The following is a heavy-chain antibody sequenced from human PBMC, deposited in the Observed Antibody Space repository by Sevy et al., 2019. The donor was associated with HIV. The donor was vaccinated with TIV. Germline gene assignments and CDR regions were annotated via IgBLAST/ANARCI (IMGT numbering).Heavy chain of an antibody. CDR3: ARSFHGVRGDGYGMDV. CDR2: IYYSGST. V-gene: IGHV4-59*01. J-gene: IGHJ6*02. D-gene: IGHD3-10*01. Sequence: SETLSLTCTVSGGSISSYYWSWIRQPPGKGLEWIGYIYYSGSTNYNPSLKSRVTISVDTSKNQFSLKLSSVTAADTAVYYCARSFHGVRGDGYGMDVWGHGTTVTVSS. CDR1: GGSISSYY.